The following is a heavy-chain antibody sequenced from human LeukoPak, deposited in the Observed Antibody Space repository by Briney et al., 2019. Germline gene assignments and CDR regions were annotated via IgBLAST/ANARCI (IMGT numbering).Heavy chain of an antibody. J-gene: IGHJ4*02. CDR2: ISAYNGNT. D-gene: IGHD6-19*01. CDR3: ARDSGGWLDY. CDR1: GYTLTSYG. V-gene: IGHV1-18*01. Sequence: ASVKVSCKASGYTLTSYGISWVRQAPGQGLEWMGWISAYNGNTNYAQKFQVRVTMTTDTSTSTAHMELRSLRSDDTAVYYCARDSGGWLDYWGQGTLVTVSS.